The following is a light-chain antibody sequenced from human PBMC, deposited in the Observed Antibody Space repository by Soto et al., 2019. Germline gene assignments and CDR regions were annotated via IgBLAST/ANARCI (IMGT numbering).Light chain of an antibody. V-gene: IGKV3-20*01. CDR3: QHYDNSPPSVT. CDR2: GAS. J-gene: IGKJ3*01. Sequence: DIVMTQSPATLSVSPGERATLYCKASQRISSNLVWYQQKPGQAPRLLIYGASRRATGIPDRFSGSGSGTDFILTISRLEPEDFAVYYCQHYDNSPPSVTFGPGTKVDIK. CDR1: QRISSN.